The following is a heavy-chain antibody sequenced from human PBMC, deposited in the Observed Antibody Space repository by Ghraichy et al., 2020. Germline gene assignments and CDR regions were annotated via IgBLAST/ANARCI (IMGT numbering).Heavy chain of an antibody. Sequence: GSLRLSCAASGFTFSSYWMTWVRQAPGKGLEWVANIKQDGSEKHYVDSVKGRFTISRDNAKNSLYLQMNSLRADDTAVYYCTGDPDSGDDYWGQGTLVTVSS. D-gene: IGHD3-10*01. CDR1: GFTFSSYW. CDR2: IKQDGSEK. CDR3: TGDPDSGDDY. J-gene: IGHJ4*02. V-gene: IGHV3-7*01.